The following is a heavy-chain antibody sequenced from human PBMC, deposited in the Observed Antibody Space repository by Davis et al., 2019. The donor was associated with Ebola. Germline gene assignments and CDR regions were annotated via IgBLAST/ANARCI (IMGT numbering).Heavy chain of an antibody. J-gene: IGHJ4*02. CDR2: MNPNSGNT. CDR1: GYTFTSYD. D-gene: IGHD4-17*01. Sequence: AASVKVSCKASGYTFTSYDINWVRQATGQGFEWMGWMNPNSGNTGYAQKFQGRVTMTRDTSTSTAYMELGSLRSEDTAVYYCASSAGTPVTTGYWGQGTLVTVSS. CDR3: ASSAGTPVTTGY. V-gene: IGHV1-8*01.